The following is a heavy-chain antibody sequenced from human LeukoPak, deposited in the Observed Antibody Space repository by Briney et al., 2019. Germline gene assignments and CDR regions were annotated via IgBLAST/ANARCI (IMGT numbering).Heavy chain of an antibody. CDR3: TRGHWVLQS. V-gene: IGHV4-59*02. CDR2: IHHSGNS. J-gene: IGHJ5*02. Sequence: SETLSLTCTVSGASVTDYYWSWVRQSPGKGLEWISYIHHSGNSHYNPSLRSRVTTSLETSKNPFSLNLISVTAADTAVSYCTRGHWVLQSWGQGTLVTVSS. D-gene: IGHD4/OR15-4a*01. CDR1: GASVTDYY.